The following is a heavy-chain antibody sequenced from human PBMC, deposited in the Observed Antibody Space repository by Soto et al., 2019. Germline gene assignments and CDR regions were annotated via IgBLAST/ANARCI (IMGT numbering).Heavy chain of an antibody. CDR3: ARDRSSSSVSYYYYYYGMDV. Sequence: PSQTLSLTCAISGDSVSSNSAAWNWIRQSPSRGLEWLGRTYYRSKWYNDYAVSVKSRITINPDTSKNQFSLQLNSVTPEDTAVYYCARDRSSSSVSYYYYYYGMDVWRQGTTVTVSS. V-gene: IGHV6-1*01. CDR1: GDSVSSNSAA. CDR2: TYYRSKWYN. J-gene: IGHJ6*02. D-gene: IGHD6-6*01.